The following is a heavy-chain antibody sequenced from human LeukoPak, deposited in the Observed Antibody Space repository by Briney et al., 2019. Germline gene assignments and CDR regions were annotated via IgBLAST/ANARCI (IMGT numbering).Heavy chain of an antibody. CDR3: AREGRVVVPAATPALRDNWFDP. Sequence: PGGSLRLSCAASGVTFSSYGMHWVRQAPGKGLERVAVIWNDGSNKCYADSVKGRFTISRDNSKNTLYLQMNSLRAEDTAVYYCAREGRVVVPAATPALRDNWFDPWGQGTLVTVSS. V-gene: IGHV3-33*01. D-gene: IGHD2-2*02. CDR2: IWNDGSNK. CDR1: GVTFSSYG. J-gene: IGHJ5*02.